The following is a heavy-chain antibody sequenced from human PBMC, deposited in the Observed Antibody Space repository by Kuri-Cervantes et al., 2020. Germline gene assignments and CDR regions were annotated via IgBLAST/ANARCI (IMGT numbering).Heavy chain of an antibody. CDR1: GFTFSSYG. Sequence: GESLKISCAASGFTFSSYGMHWVRQAPGKGLEWVAFIRYDGSNKYYADSVKGRFTISRDNSKNTLNLQMSSLRPEDTAIYYCARGEYFSYYYMDVWGKGTTVTVSS. J-gene: IGHJ6*03. CDR3: ARGEYFSYYYMDV. CDR2: IRYDGSNK. V-gene: IGHV3-30*02.